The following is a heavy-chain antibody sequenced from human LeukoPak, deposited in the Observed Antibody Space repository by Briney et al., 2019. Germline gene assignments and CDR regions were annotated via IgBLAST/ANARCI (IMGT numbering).Heavy chain of an antibody. J-gene: IGHJ3*02. CDR2: ISSSSSYI. Sequence: PGGSLRLSCAASGFTFSSYSMNWVRQAPGKGLEWVSSISSSSSYIYYADSVKGRFTISRDNSKNTLYLQMNSLRAEDTAVYYCAKDGYSYGFDAFDIWGQGTMVTVSS. CDR3: AKDGYSYGFDAFDI. D-gene: IGHD5-18*01. V-gene: IGHV3-21*04. CDR1: GFTFSSYS.